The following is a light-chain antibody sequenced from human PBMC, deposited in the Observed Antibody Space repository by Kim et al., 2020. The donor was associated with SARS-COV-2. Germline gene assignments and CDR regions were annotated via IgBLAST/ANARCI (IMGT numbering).Light chain of an antibody. Sequence: SSELTQPPSVSVSPGHTASITCSGDKLGDKYACWYQQKPGQSPVLVIYQDSKRPSGIPERFSGSNSGNTATLTISGTQAMDEADYYCQAWDSSTAVFGGGTQLTVL. CDR1: KLGDKY. CDR3: QAWDSSTAV. V-gene: IGLV3-1*01. CDR2: QDS. J-gene: IGLJ2*01.